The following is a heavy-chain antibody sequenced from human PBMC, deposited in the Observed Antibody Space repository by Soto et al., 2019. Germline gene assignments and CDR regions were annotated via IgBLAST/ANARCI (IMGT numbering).Heavy chain of an antibody. CDR2: IYYTGST. V-gene: IGHV4-59*01. D-gene: IGHD6-19*01. CDR1: GGSISSFY. CDR3: ARGFRSGWYGDYFDS. J-gene: IGHJ4*02. Sequence: QVQLRESGPGLVKPSETLSLTCTVSGGSISSFYWSWIRQSPGRGLEWIRYIYYTGSTHLNPSLKSRVTISVDTSKNQFSLRLSSVTAADTAVYFCARGFRSGWYGDYFDSWGQGTLVTVSS.